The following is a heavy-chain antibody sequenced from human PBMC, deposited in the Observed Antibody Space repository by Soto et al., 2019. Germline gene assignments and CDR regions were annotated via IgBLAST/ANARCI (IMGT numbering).Heavy chain of an antibody. CDR3: AMIGGTNYYYYGMDV. V-gene: IGHV3-74*01. CDR2: ISRDGTST. J-gene: IGHJ6*02. Sequence: PGGSLRLSCVASSGFTFSSHWMHWVRQAPGKGLVWVSRISRDGTSTSYADSVKGRFTISRDNAKNTLYLQMNSLRAEDTAVYYCAMIGGTNYYYYGMDVWGQGTTVTVSS. D-gene: IGHD3-22*01. CDR1: SGFTFSSHW.